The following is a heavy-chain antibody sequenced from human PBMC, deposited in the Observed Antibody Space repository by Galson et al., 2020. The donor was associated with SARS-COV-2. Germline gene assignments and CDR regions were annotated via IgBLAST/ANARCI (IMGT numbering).Heavy chain of an antibody. Sequence: GESLKISCVASGFDLSSYAMSWVRQAPGKGLEWVSRISASGDTINYADSVKGRFTISRDNSKNTVHLQLGSLRAEDTAVDYCAKEEHRDGYCYIFDYWGQGTLVTVSS. CDR1: GFDLSSYA. V-gene: IGHV3-23*01. J-gene: IGHJ4*02. CDR3: AKEEHRDGYCYIFDY. D-gene: IGHD3-16*02. CDR2: ISASGDTI.